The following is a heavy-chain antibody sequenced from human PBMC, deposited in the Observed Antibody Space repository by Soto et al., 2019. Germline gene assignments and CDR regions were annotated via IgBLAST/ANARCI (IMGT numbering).Heavy chain of an antibody. V-gene: IGHV3-23*01. Sequence: PGGSLRLSYAASGFTFSNYAMNWVRQAPGKGLEWVSGISGGSGDSTFYADSVKGRFTISRDNSKNTLHLQMNSLRTDDTAVYYCAKNQPSWATRAAFDYWGQGTLVTVSS. CDR3: AKNQPSWATRAAFDY. J-gene: IGHJ4*02. CDR2: ISGGSGDST. CDR1: GFTFSNYA. D-gene: IGHD2-2*01.